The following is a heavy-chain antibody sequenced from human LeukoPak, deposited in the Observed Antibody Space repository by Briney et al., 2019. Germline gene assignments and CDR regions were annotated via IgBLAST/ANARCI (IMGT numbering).Heavy chain of an antibody. J-gene: IGHJ4*02. V-gene: IGHV1-18*01. D-gene: IGHD2-15*01. Sequence: ASVKVSCKASGYTFICYGITWVRQAPGQGLEWMEWISAHYGNTNYVQKFQGRLTMTTDTSTNTAYMQLRSLRPDDTAVYYCARDFFHGHCSGLTCFLLDSWGQGSLVAVSS. CDR2: ISAHYGNT. CDR1: GYTFICYG. CDR3: ARDFFHGHCSGLTCFLLDS.